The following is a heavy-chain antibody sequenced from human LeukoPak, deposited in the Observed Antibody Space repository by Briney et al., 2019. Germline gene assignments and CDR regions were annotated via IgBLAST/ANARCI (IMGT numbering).Heavy chain of an antibody. V-gene: IGHV3-23*01. CDR1: GFTFSSYA. CDR2: ISGSGGSA. D-gene: IGHD4-11*01. Sequence: GGSLRLSCAASGFTFSSYAMSWVRQAPGKGLEWVSAISGSGGSAYYADSVKGRFTIFRDNSKNTLYLQMNSLRAEDTAVYYCAKIIRGSSDYSNYYDAGYFDYWGQGTLVTVSS. CDR3: AKIIRGSSDYSNYYDAGYFDY. J-gene: IGHJ4*02.